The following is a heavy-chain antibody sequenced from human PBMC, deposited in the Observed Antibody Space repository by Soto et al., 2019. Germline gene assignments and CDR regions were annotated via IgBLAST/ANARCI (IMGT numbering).Heavy chain of an antibody. D-gene: IGHD6-19*01. V-gene: IGHV1-18*04. J-gene: IGHJ6*02. CDR3: AREGIAVAGTHSYYYYGMDV. CDR2: ISAYNGNT. CDR1: GYTFTSYG. Sequence: ASVKVSCKASGYTFTSYGISWVRQAPGQGLEWMGWISAYNGNTNYAQKLQGRVTMTTDTSTSTAYMELRSLRSDDTAVYYCAREGIAVAGTHSYYYYGMDVWGQGTTVTVSS.